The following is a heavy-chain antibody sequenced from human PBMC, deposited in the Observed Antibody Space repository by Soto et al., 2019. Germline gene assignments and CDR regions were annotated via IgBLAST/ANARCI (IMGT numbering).Heavy chain of an antibody. Sequence: ASLKVSCKAYGYTFSSYGLGWVRQAPGQGLEWMGWISAYSGNTVYTQRFKGRLTMATDTSTGTAYMELRSLGSDDTAIYYCARGSAFIGLDYWGQGTPVTVSS. CDR1: GYTFSSYG. D-gene: IGHD1-26*01. CDR2: ISAYSGNT. V-gene: IGHV1-18*01. CDR3: ARGSAFIGLDY. J-gene: IGHJ4*02.